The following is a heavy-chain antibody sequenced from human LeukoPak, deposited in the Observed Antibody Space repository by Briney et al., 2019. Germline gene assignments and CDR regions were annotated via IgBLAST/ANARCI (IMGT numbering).Heavy chain of an antibody. D-gene: IGHD1-26*01. CDR2: IHTSGSA. CDR3: ASREATKGGFGYFDY. CDR1: GGSIGRYY. J-gene: IGHJ4*02. V-gene: IGHV4-4*07. Sequence: SETLSLTCTVSGGSIGRYYWSWIRQPAGKGLEWIGRIHTSGSANYNPSLKSRVTMSVDTSQIQFSLQLTSVTAADTAVYYCASREATKGGFGYFDYWGQGTLVTVSS.